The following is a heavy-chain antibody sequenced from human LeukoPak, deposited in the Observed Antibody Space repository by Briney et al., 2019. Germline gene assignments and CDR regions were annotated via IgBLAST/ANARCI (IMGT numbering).Heavy chain of an antibody. J-gene: IGHJ6*03. CDR2: ISAYNGNT. CDR3: ARCPTWGAYYMDV. Sequence: GASVKVSCKASGYSFTSYGISWVRQALGQGLEWMGWISAYNGNTNYAQKFQGRVTMTTDTSTSTAYMELRSLTSDDTAVYYCARCPTWGAYYMDVWGKGTTVTVSS. V-gene: IGHV1-18*01. CDR1: GYSFTSYG. D-gene: IGHD3-16*01.